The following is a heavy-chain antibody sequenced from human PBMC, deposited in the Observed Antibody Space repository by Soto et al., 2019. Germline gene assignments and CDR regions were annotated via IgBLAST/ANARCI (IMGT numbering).Heavy chain of an antibody. CDR1: GGSFSGYY. V-gene: IGHV4-34*01. CDR2: INHSGST. CDR3: ARELTGTGVVSGGSS. Sequence: SETLSLTCAVCGGSFSGYYWSWIRQPPGKGLEWIGEINHSGSTNYNPSLKSRVTISVDTSKNQFSLKLSSVTAADTAVYYCARELTGTGVVSGGSSWGQGTLVTVSS. J-gene: IGHJ4*02. D-gene: IGHD2-15*01.